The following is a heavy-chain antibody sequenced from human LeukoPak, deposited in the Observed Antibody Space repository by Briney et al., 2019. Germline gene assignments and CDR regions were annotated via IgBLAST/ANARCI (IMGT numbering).Heavy chain of an antibody. Sequence: SETLSLTCTVSDDSFTDYFWRWIRQPPGKGLEWIAHVHYSGSTKSSPSLRSRVTTSVDTSKKQFSLKLSSVTAADAAVYYCARHDNRGYYSLFYWGRGTLVTVSS. D-gene: IGHD3-22*01. J-gene: IGHJ4*02. CDR3: ARHDNRGYYSLFY. CDR2: VHYSGST. CDR1: DDSFTDYF. V-gene: IGHV4-59*08.